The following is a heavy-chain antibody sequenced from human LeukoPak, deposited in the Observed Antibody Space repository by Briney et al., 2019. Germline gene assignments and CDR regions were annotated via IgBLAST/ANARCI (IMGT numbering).Heavy chain of an antibody. CDR2: IKQDGSEK. CDR1: GFIFSNYW. V-gene: IGHV3-7*01. CDR3: ARQRRYCSGDSCYQRTFDF. D-gene: IGHD2-15*01. J-gene: IGHJ4*02. Sequence: GGSLRLSCAASGFIFSNYWMSWVRQAPGKGLEWVANIKQDGSEKYYVDSVKGRFTISRDNAKNSVYMQMNSLRAEDTAVYSCARQRRYCSGDSCYQRTFDFWGQGTLVTVSS.